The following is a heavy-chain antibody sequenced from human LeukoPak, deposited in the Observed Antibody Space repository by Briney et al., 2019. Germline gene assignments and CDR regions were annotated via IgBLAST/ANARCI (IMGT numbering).Heavy chain of an antibody. J-gene: IGHJ5*02. CDR1: GFTFGNYG. Sequence: GGSLRLSCAASGFTFGNYGMSWVRQAPGKGLEWVSYISSSGSTIYYADSVKGRFTISRDNAKNSLYLQMNSLRAEDTAVYYCARDLGITMVRGVNWEYDWLDPWGQGTLVTVSS. D-gene: IGHD3-10*01. CDR3: ARDLGITMVRGVNWEYDWLDP. V-gene: IGHV3-48*04. CDR2: ISSSGSTI.